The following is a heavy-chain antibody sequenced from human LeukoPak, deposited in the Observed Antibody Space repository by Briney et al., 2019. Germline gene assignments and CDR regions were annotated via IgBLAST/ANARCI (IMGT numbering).Heavy chain of an antibody. CDR1: GFTFSSYS. D-gene: IGHD6-6*01. J-gene: IGHJ4*02. V-gene: IGHV3-48*01. CDR2: ISSSSII. CDR3: ARAPLEYRAGRREGFDY. Sequence: GGSLRLSCAVSGFTFSSYSMNWVRRAPGKGLEWISYISSSSIIYYADSVKGRFTISRDNAKNSLYLQMNSLRADDTAVYYCARAPLEYRAGRREGFDYWGQGTLVTVSS.